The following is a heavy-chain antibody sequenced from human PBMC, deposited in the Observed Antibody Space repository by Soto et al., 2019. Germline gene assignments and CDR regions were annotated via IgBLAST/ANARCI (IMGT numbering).Heavy chain of an antibody. D-gene: IGHD5-12*01. V-gene: IGHV5-51*01. CDR1: GYSFTSYW. CDR3: ARHRGGSGYDSYYYYYMDV. CDR2: IYPGDSDT. J-gene: IGHJ6*03. Sequence: PGESLKISCMGSGYSFTSYWIGWVRQMPGQGLEWMGIIYPGDSDTRYSPSFQGQVTISADKSISTAYLQWSSLKASDTAMYYCARHRGGSGYDSYYYYYMDVWGKGTTVTVSS.